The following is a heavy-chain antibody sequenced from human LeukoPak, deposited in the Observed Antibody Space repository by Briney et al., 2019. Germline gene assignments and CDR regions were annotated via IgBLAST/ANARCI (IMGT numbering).Heavy chain of an antibody. CDR3: ARDHGSSDYYYMDV. CDR1: GGSISSSTYY. J-gene: IGHJ6*03. D-gene: IGHD6-6*01. CDR2: FYYSGDT. Sequence: SETLSLTCTVSGGSISSSTYYWGWIRQPPGKGLEWIGSFYYSGDTYHNPSLKSRVTISVDTSKNQFSLKLSSVTAADTAVYYCARDHGSSDYYYMDVWGKGTTVTVSS. V-gene: IGHV4-39*07.